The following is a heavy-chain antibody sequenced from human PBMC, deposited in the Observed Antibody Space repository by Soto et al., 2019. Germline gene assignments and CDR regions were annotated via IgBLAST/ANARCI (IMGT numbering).Heavy chain of an antibody. CDR2: ISGSGGST. CDR1: GFTFSSFA. J-gene: IGHJ6*02. CDR3: AARKVKRIAARPIYYYGMDV. D-gene: IGHD6-6*01. V-gene: IGHV3-23*01. Sequence: PGGSLRLSCAASGFTFSSFAMSRVRQAPGKGLGWVSAISGSGGSTYYADSVKGRFTISRDNSKNTLYLQMNSLRAEDTAVYYCAARKVKRIAARPIYYYGMDVWGRGTTVTVSS.